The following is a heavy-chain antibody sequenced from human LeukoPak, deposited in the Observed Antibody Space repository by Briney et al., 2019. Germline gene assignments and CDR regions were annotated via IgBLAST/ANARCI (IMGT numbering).Heavy chain of an antibody. CDR1: GGSINSTY. V-gene: IGHV4-59*08. Sequence: SETLSLTCTVSGGSINSTYRSCMRQPPGKGLEWIGHIYYSGSTNYNPSLKSRVTISVDTSKNQFSLKLSSVTAADTAVYYCARQRGYSDGSYLRYWGQGTLVTVSS. D-gene: IGHD5-18*01. CDR3: ARQRGYSDGSYLRY. CDR2: IYYSGST. J-gene: IGHJ4*02.